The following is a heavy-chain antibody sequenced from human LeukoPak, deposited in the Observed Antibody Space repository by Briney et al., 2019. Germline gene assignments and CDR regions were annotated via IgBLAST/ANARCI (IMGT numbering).Heavy chain of an antibody. CDR3: AKDAERGFDYSNSLNY. CDR1: GFTFSSYW. D-gene: IGHD4-11*01. J-gene: IGHJ4*02. Sequence: TGGSLRLSCAASGFTFSSYWMSWVRQAPGRGLQWVAVIWSDASDKYYSDSVKGRFTISRDNSKNTLYLEMNNLRAEDTAVYYCAKDAERGFDYSNSLNYWGQGTLVTVSS. V-gene: IGHV3-33*06. CDR2: IWSDASDK.